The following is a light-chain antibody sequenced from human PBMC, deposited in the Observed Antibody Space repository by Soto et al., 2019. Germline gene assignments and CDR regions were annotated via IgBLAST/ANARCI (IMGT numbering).Light chain of an antibody. CDR2: GAS. CDR1: QSVSSSY. CDR3: QQHTSSPHMYT. Sequence: EIVLTQSPGTLSLSPGERATLSCRASQSVSSSYLVWYQQKPGQAPRLLIYGASSRATGIPDRFSGSGSGTDFTLTISRLEPEDFAVYDCQQHTSSPHMYTFGQRTKLEIK. J-gene: IGKJ2*01. V-gene: IGKV3-20*01.